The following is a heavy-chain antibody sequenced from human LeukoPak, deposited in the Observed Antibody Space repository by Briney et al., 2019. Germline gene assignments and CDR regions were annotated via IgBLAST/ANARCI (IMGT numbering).Heavy chain of an antibody. V-gene: IGHV1-8*03. J-gene: IGHJ5*02. D-gene: IGHD4-23*01. CDR3: AREDYGGNSGWFDP. CDR2: MNPNSGNT. Sequence: EASVKVSCKASGYTFTSYDINWVRQATGQGLEWMGWMNPNSGNTGYAQKFQGRVTITRNTSISTAYMELSSLRSEDTAVYYCAREDYGGNSGWFDPWGQGTLVTVSS. CDR1: GYTFTSYD.